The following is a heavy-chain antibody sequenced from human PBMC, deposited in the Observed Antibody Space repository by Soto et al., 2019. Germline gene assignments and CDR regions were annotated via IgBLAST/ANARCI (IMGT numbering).Heavy chain of an antibody. CDR1: GYSLTGYY. D-gene: IGHD4-17*01. CDR3: ATAYGDYFYFDY. CDR2: INPNSGGT. V-gene: IGHV1-2*04. J-gene: IGHJ4*02. Sequence: ASVKGSCKASGYSLTGYYMHWVRQAPGQGLEWMGWINPNSGGTNYAQKFQGWVTMTRDTSISTAYMELSRLRSDDTAVYYCATAYGDYFYFDYWGQGTLVTVSS.